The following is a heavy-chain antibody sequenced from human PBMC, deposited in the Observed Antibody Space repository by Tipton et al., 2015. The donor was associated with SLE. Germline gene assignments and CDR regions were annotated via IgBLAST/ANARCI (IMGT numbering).Heavy chain of an antibody. CDR1: GDSFNANF. D-gene: IGHD4-17*01. J-gene: IGHJ4*02. V-gene: IGHV4-4*07. CDR3: ARVSVTNYYFDY. CDR2: TYPSGRP. Sequence: TPSLTCTVSGDSFNANFWSWIRQPAGKGMEWIGRTYPSGRPNYNPSLKSRVTMSVDTSKNHFSLKLTSVTAADTAVYYCARVSVTNYYFDYWGRGTLVTVSS.